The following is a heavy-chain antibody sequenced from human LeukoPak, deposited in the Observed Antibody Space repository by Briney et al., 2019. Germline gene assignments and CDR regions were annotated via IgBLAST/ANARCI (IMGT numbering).Heavy chain of an antibody. CDR1: GFTFSSYS. CDR3: ARDQGYDFWSGYPFYYFDY. Sequence: GGSLRLSCAASGFTFSSYSMNWVRQAPGKGLEWVSSISSSSSYIYYADSVKGRFTISRDNAKNSLYLQMNSLRAEDTAVYYCARDQGYDFWSGYPFYYFDYWGQGTLVTVSS. J-gene: IGHJ4*02. V-gene: IGHV3-21*01. D-gene: IGHD3-3*01. CDR2: ISSSSSYI.